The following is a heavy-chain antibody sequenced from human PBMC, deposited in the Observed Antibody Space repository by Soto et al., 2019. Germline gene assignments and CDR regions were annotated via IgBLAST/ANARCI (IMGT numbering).Heavy chain of an antibody. D-gene: IGHD6-13*01. CDR1: GFTFNGYS. V-gene: IGHV3-21*01. CDR3: ARDIRQHLVRDEYFYYGMDV. Sequence: KPGGSLRLSCAASGFTFNGYSMNWVRQAPGKGLEWVSSISAGSNYKYYADSVKGRFTISRDNAKNALFLQMNSLRAEDTAVYYCARDIRQHLVRDEYFYYGMDVWGQGTTVTVYS. CDR2: ISAGSNYK. J-gene: IGHJ6*02.